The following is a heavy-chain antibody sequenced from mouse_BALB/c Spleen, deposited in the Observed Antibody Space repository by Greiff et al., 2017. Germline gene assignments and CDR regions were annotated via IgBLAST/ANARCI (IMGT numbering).Heavy chain of an antibody. CDR2: IWTGGGT. CDR1: GFSLTSYD. Sequence: VQRVESGPGLVAPSQSLSITCTVSGFSLTSYDISWIRQPPGKGLEWLGVIWTGGGTNYNSAFMSRLSISKDNSKSQVFLKMNSLQTDDTAIYYCVRESDGAWFAYWGQGTLVTVSA. J-gene: IGHJ3*01. CDR3: VRESDGAWFAY. V-gene: IGHV2-9-2*01.